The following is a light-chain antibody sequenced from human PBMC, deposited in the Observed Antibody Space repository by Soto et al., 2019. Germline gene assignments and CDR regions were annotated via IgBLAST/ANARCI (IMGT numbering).Light chain of an antibody. CDR2: DAS. J-gene: IGKJ1*01. V-gene: IGKV1-5*01. Sequence: DIQMTQSPSTLSATAGDRVTITCRAIQSISSWWAWYQHKPGKAPKLLIYDASNLDIGVPSRFSGSGSGTEFSLTISNLKPDICATYYCKQYENYWTFGQGTRVEIK. CDR1: QSISSW. CDR3: KQYENYWT.